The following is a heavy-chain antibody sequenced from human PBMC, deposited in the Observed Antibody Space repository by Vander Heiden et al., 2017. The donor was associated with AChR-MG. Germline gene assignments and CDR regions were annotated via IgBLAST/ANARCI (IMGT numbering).Heavy chain of an antibody. Sequence: VQLVQSGAEVKKPGAPVKVSCKTSGYTFIGQYMHWVRQAPRQGLEWMGWINHKNGDTNSAQKFQGRDTMTRDTSISTAYMELSRLGSDDTAVYYCARDPGRRERYSYFDYWGQGTLAIVSS. D-gene: IGHD1-20*01. V-gene: IGHV1-2*02. CDR2: INHKNGDT. CDR3: ARDPGRRERYSYFDY. J-gene: IGHJ4*02. CDR1: GYTFIGQY.